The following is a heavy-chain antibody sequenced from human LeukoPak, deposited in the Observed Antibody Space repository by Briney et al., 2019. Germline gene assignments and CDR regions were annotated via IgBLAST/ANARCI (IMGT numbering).Heavy chain of an antibody. CDR3: AKGTAYSGSYFGGPTDYFDY. V-gene: IGHV3-30*18. D-gene: IGHD1-26*01. J-gene: IGHJ4*02. CDR1: GFTFSSYG. Sequence: PGGSLRLSCAASGFTFSSYGMHWVRQAPGKGLEWVAVISYDGSNKYYADSVKGRFTISRDNSKNTLYLQMNSLRAEDTAVYYCAKGTAYSGSYFGGPTDYFDYWGQGTLVTVSS. CDR2: ISYDGSNK.